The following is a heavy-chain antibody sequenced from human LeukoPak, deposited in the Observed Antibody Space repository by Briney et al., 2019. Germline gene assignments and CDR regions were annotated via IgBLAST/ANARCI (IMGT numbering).Heavy chain of an antibody. J-gene: IGHJ5*02. Sequence: SETLSLTCAVSGYSISSGYYWGWIRQPPGKGLEWIGSIYHSGSTYYNPSLKSRVTISVDTSKNQFSLKLSSVTAANTAVYYCARHRLAGLYPNRFDPWGQGTLVTVSS. CDR2: IYHSGST. D-gene: IGHD2/OR15-2a*01. CDR3: ARHRLAGLYPNRFDP. V-gene: IGHV4-38-2*01. CDR1: GYSISSGYY.